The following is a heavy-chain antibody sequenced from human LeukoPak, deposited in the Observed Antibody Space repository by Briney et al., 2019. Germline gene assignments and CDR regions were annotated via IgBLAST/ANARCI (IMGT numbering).Heavy chain of an antibody. D-gene: IGHD2-2*01. CDR3: VRLAYVNTSFFRLLDS. CDR1: GGSFSGYY. CDR2: INHSGSA. Sequence: PSETLSLTCAVSGGSFSGYYWTWIRQPPGKGLEWIGEINHSGSANYNPSLKSRVTISLDTSKNQFSLKLSSVTAADTAVYYCVRLAYVNTSFFRLLDSWGRGTLVTVSS. V-gene: IGHV4-34*01. J-gene: IGHJ4*02.